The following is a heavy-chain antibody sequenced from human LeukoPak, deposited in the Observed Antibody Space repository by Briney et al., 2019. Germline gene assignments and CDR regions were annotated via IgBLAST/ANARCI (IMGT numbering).Heavy chain of an antibody. J-gene: IGHJ3*02. Sequence: ASVKVSCKASGYTFTGYYMHWVRQAPGQGLEWMGWINPNSGGTNYAQKFQGRVTMTRDTSISTAYMELSRLRSEDTAVYYCAKPSEFLSGSDAFDIWGQGTMVTVSS. CDR1: GYTFTGYY. D-gene: IGHD1-26*01. CDR2: INPNSGGT. V-gene: IGHV1-2*02. CDR3: AKPSEFLSGSDAFDI.